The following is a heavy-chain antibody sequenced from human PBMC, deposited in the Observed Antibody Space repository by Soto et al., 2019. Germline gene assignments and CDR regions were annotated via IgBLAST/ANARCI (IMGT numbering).Heavy chain of an antibody. CDR1: GFTFSSYG. CDR3: AKELREYYYDSSGPDPRAFDI. J-gene: IGHJ3*02. CDR2: ISYDGSNK. D-gene: IGHD3-22*01. V-gene: IGHV3-30*18. Sequence: PGGSLRLSCAASGFTFSSYGMHWVRQAPGKGLEWVAVISYDGSNKYYADSVKGRFTISRDNSKNTLYLQMNSLRAEDTAVYYCAKELREYYYDSSGPDPRAFDIWGQGTMVTVSS.